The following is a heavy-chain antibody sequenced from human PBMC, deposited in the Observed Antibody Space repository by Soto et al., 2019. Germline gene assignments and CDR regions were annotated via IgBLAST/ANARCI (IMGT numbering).Heavy chain of an antibody. V-gene: IGHV3-23*01. CDR2: ISGSGGST. J-gene: IGHJ1*01. CDR3: AKVPRYCSSTSCYAGYFQH. D-gene: IGHD2-2*01. CDR1: GFTFSSYA. Sequence: GGSLRLSCAASGFTFSSYAMSWVRQAPGKGLEWVSAISGSGGSTYYADSVKGRFTISRDNSKNTRYLQMSSLRAEDTAVYYCAKVPRYCSSTSCYAGYFQHWGQGTLVTVSS.